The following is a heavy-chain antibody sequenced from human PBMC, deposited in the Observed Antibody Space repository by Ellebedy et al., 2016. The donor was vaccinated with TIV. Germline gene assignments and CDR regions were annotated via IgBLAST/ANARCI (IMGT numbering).Heavy chain of an antibody. CDR2: IIPIFGTA. CDR3: ASDIVVVPAASYYYYYGMDV. J-gene: IGHJ6*02. D-gene: IGHD2-2*01. V-gene: IGHV1-69*13. Sequence: SVKVSCXASGGTFSSYAISWVRQVPGQGLEWMGGIIPIFGTANYAQKFQGRVTITADESTSTAYMELSSLRSEDTAVYYCASDIVVVPAASYYYYYGMDVWGQGTTVTVSS. CDR1: GGTFSSYA.